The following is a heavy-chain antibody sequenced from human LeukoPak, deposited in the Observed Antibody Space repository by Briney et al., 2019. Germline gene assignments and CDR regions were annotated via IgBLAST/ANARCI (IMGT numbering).Heavy chain of an antibody. Sequence: PSQTLSLTCTVSGGSISSGSYYWSWIRQPAGKGLEWIGRIYTSGSTNYNPSLKSRVTMSVDTSKNQFSLKLSSVTAADTAVYYCARDQLDFGAYYFDYWGQGTLVTVSS. CDR3: ARDQLDFGAYYFDY. CDR2: IYTSGST. V-gene: IGHV4-61*02. J-gene: IGHJ4*02. CDR1: GGSISSGSYY. D-gene: IGHD3-10*01.